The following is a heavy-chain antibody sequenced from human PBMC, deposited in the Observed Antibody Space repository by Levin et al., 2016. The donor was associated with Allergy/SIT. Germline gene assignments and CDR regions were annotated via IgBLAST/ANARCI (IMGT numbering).Heavy chain of an antibody. J-gene: IGHJ6*03. CDR1: GFTFSSYS. V-gene: IGHV3-48*01. CDR3: ARDDEGGSGTMDV. D-gene: IGHD3-10*01. CDR2: ISSSSSTM. Sequence: GGSLRLSCAASGFTFSSYSMNWVRQAPGKGLEWVLYISSSSSTMYYADSVKGRFTISRDNAKNSLYLQMNSLRVEDTAVYYCARDDEGGSGTMDVWGKGTTVTVSS.